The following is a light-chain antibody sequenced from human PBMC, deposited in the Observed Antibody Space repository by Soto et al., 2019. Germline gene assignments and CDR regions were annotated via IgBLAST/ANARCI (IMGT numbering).Light chain of an antibody. V-gene: IGKV1-9*01. CDR2: GAS. CDR3: QQTRPYPST. CDR1: QDITSY. Sequence: IQLTQSPSSLSASVGDSVTITCRASQDITSYLAWYQQKPGKAPNLLIYGASTLQSGVPSRFSGSGSGTDFTLTISSLQAEDFASYYCQQTRPYPSTFGGGTKVDIK. J-gene: IGKJ4*01.